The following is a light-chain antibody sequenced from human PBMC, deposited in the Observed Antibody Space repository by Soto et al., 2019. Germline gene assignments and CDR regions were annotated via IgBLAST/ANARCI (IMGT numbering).Light chain of an antibody. V-gene: IGKV1-5*03. CDR1: QDITKY. CDR3: QHYNSYSEA. J-gene: IGKJ1*01. Sequence: DIQMTQSPSSLSASIGARVTITCGASQDITKYLNWYQKKPGKDPKLLIYKASTLKSGVPSRFSGSGSGTEFNLTISRLQPDDFATYYCQHYNSYSEAVGQGTKLDIK. CDR2: KAS.